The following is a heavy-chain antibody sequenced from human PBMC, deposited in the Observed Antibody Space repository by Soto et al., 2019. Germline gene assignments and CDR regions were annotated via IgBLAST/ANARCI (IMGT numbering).Heavy chain of an antibody. D-gene: IGHD3-22*01. CDR2: IIPIFGTA. CDR1: GGTFSRHA. Sequence: QVQLVQSGAEVRKPGSSVKVSCKASGGTFSRHAISWVRQAPGQGLEWMGGIIPIFGTANHAQKFQGRVTSMADESTSTVYMEVSSLRSEDTAMYYCARGWGYDSNDYYYAYWGQGTLVIVSS. CDR3: ARGWGYDSNDYYYAY. J-gene: IGHJ4*02. V-gene: IGHV1-69*01.